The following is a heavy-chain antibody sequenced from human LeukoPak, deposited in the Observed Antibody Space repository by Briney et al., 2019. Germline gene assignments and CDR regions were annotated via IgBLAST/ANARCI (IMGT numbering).Heavy chain of an antibody. D-gene: IGHD1-1*01. V-gene: IGHV4-39*07. CDR3: ARRYNWNDRWD. CDR1: GGSISSTNYY. J-gene: IGHJ4*02. Sequence: PSETLSLTCTVSGGSISSTNYYWGWIPQPPGKGLEWIGSIYYSGSTYYNPSLKSRLTISLDTSKNQFSLRLSSVTAADTAFYYCARRYNWNDRWDWGQGTLVTVSP. CDR2: IYYSGST.